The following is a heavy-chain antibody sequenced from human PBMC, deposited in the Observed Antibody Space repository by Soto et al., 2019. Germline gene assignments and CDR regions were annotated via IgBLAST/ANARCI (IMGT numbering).Heavy chain of an antibody. V-gene: IGHV4-30-2*01. J-gene: IGHJ6*02. CDR1: GGSISSNAYS. D-gene: IGHD2-2*01. CDR2: MSHRGIP. Sequence: SETLSLTCAVSGGSISSNAYSWSWIRQPPGKGLEWVGYMSHRGIPYYNPSLKSRVTISVDRSKNQFSLKLTSVTAADTAVYYCARAPYSTNYYYYGIDVWGQGTTVTVSS. CDR3: ARAPYSTNYYYYGIDV.